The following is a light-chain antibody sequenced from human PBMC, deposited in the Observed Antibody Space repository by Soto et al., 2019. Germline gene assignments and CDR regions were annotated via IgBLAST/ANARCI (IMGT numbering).Light chain of an antibody. Sequence: EIVMTQYPATLSVSPGERATLSCRASQSVRNNLAWYQQKPGQAPRLLIYGASTRANGTPARFSGSGSGTEFTLTISSLQSDDSAIYFCQQYDSWPFTFGQGTKVDIK. CDR3: QQYDSWPFT. CDR2: GAS. J-gene: IGKJ3*01. V-gene: IGKV3-15*01. CDR1: QSVRNN.